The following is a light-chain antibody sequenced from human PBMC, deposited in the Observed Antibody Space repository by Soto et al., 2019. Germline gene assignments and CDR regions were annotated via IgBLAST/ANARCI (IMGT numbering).Light chain of an antibody. V-gene: IGKV3-15*01. CDR2: GAS. CDR1: QSVSSN. J-gene: IGKJ1*01. Sequence: EIVMTQSPATLSVSPGERATLSCRASQSVSSNLAWYQQKPGQAPRLLIYGASTRATDVPARFSGSGSGTEFTLTISSLQSEDFAVYYCQQYNNWPETFGQGTK. CDR3: QQYNNWPET.